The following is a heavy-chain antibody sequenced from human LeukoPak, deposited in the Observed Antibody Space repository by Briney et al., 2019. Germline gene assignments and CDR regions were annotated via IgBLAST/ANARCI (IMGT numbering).Heavy chain of an antibody. J-gene: IGHJ4*02. CDR2: VYYSGSA. Sequence: PSETLSLTCTVSGGSINRSSYYWGWIRQPPGKGLEWIGSVYYSGSAYFNPSLKSRVTISVDTSRNQFSLELTSVTAADTAVYYCARGRDDYDYWGQGTLVTVSS. CDR3: ARGRDDYDY. CDR1: GGSINRSSYY. D-gene: IGHD4-11*01. V-gene: IGHV4-39*01.